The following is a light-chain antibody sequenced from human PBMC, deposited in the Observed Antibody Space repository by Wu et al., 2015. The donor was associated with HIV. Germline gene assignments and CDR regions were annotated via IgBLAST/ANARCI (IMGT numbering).Light chain of an antibody. J-gene: IGKJ3*01. CDR1: QSISASY. Sequence: EIVLTQSPGTLSLSPGERATLSCRASQSISASYLAWYQQKPGQAPRILIYEASSRATGIPDRFSGSGSGTDFTLTINRLEPEDFAVYYCQHRQSWPFTFGPGTKVDIK. CDR2: EAS. V-gene: IGKV3D-20*02. CDR3: QHRQSWPFT.